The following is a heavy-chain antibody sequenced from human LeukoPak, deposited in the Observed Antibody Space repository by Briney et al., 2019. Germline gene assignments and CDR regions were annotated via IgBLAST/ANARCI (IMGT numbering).Heavy chain of an antibody. D-gene: IGHD3-10*01. Sequence: SETLSLTCAVYGGSFSGYYWSWIRQPPGKGLEWIGEINHSGSTYYNPSLKSRVTISVDTSKNQFSLKLSSVTAADTAVYYCARVGVNDYYGSGSYYPRGYFDYWGQGTLVTVSS. CDR1: GGSFSGYY. V-gene: IGHV4-34*09. CDR2: INHSGST. CDR3: ARVGVNDYYGSGSYYPRGYFDY. J-gene: IGHJ4*02.